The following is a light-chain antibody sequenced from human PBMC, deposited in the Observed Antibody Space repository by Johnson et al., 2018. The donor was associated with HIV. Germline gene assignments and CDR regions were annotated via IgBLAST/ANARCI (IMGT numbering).Light chain of an antibody. CDR3: GTWDSRLSAEV. V-gene: IGLV1-51*02. CDR2: ENN. CDR1: SSNIGNNY. Sequence: QSVLTQPPSVSAAPGQKVTISCSGSSSNIGNNYVSWYQQLPGTAPKLLIYENNKRPSGIPDRFSGSKSGTSATLDITGLQTGDEADYYCGTWDSRLSAEVFGTGTKVNVL. J-gene: IGLJ1*01.